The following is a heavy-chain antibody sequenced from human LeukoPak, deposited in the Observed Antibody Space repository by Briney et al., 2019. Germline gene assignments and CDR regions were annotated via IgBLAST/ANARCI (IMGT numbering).Heavy chain of an antibody. J-gene: IGHJ2*01. D-gene: IGHD6-19*01. V-gene: IGHV4-34*01. CDR2: IHHSGST. Sequence: PSETLSLTCAVYGGSFSGYYWSWIRQPPGKGLEWIGVIHHSGSTNYNPSLKSRVTISVDTSKNQFSLRLSSVTAADTAVYYCARGGFRSQSSGWYGLGWYFDLWGRGTLVTVSS. CDR3: ARGGFRSQSSGWYGLGWYFDL. CDR1: GGSFSGYY.